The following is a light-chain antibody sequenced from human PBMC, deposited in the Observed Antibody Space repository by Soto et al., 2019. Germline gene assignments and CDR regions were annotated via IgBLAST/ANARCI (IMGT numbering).Light chain of an antibody. Sequence: DIQMTQSPSTLSASVGDRVTSTCRASQSVSNWLAWYQQKPGKAPNLLIYKASSLEGGVPSRFSGSGSGTEFTLTISSLQPDDFATYHCQQYNTYSYTFGQGTKADIK. V-gene: IGKV1-5*03. CDR1: QSVSNW. CDR2: KAS. J-gene: IGKJ2*01. CDR3: QQYNTYSYT.